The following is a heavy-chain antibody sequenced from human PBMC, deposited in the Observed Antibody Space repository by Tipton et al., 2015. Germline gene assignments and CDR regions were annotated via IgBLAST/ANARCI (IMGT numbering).Heavy chain of an antibody. CDR2: INDIGGP. D-gene: IGHD5-24*01. V-gene: IGHV4-4*02. Sequence: TLSLTCAVSGYFISSSNWWSWVRQSPGKGLEWIGEINDIGGPKYNPSVESRVTISVDKSQNQFSLKLTSVTAADTAVYYCARDLEHGMDVWGQGTTVTVSS. J-gene: IGHJ6*02. CDR1: GYFISSSNW. CDR3: ARDLEHGMDV.